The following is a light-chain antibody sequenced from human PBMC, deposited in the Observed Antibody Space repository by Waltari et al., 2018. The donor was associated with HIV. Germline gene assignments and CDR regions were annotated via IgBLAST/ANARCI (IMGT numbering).Light chain of an antibody. Sequence: SYDLTQPPSVSVSPGQTASMTCSGDILGDKYVCWLQQKPGQPPVLVIYQDDQRPSQLPDRYSSSNSGNTATLTITGTQAMDEADYDCQTWDNSTVVLGGGTRL. V-gene: IGLV3-1*01. CDR3: QTWDNSTVV. J-gene: IGLJ3*02. CDR1: ILGDKY. CDR2: QDD.